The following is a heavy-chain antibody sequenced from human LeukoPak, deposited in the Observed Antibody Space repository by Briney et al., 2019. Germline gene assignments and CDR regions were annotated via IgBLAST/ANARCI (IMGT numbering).Heavy chain of an antibody. D-gene: IGHD3-22*01. CDR2: IIPIFGTA. Sequence: SVKVSRKASGYTFTSYDINWVRQAPGQGLEWMGGIIPIFGTANYAQKFQGRVTITTDESTSTAYMELSSLRSEDTAVYYCAREGSSGYYYGYWGQGTLVTVSS. CDR3: AREGSSGYYYGY. J-gene: IGHJ4*02. CDR1: GYTFTSYD. V-gene: IGHV1-69*05.